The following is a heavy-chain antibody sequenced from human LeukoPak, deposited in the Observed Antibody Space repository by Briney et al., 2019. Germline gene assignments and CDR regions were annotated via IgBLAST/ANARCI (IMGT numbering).Heavy chain of an antibody. CDR1: GASFEHYF. J-gene: IGHJ4*02. V-gene: IGHV4-59*01. CDR3: ASHRRSHGSEY. CDR2: VYYSGST. Sequence: SETLSLTCTVSGASFEHYFWSWIRQPPGRGLEWIGYVYYSGSTDYSPSLRSRLTISADTSKNQFSLKLNSVTAADTAVYYCASHRRSHGSEYWGQRTLVTVSS. D-gene: IGHD3-10*01.